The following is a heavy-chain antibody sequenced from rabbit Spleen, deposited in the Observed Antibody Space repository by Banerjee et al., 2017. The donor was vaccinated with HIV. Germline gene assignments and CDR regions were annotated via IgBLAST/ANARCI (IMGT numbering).Heavy chain of an antibody. CDR2: IFNGDGST. CDR1: GFSFSSYYY. V-gene: IGHV1S40*01. J-gene: IGHJ4*01. D-gene: IGHD3-1*01. Sequence: QQLVESGGGLVKPGASLTLTCTASGFSFSSYYYMSWVRQAPGKGLEWIGCIFNGDGSTYYASWAKGRFTIKTSSTTVTLQMTSLTAADTATYFCATNLHAYNDDILWGPGTLVTVS. CDR3: ATNLHAYNDDIL.